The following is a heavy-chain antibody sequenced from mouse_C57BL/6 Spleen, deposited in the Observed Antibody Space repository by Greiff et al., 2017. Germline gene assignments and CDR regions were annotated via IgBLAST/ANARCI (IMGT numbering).Heavy chain of an antibody. D-gene: IGHD1-1*01. Sequence: EVKLMESGGGLVQPGGSLKLSCAASGFTFSDYYMYWVRQTPEKRLEWVAYISNGGGSTYYPDTVKGRFTISRDNAKNTLYLQMSRLKSEDTAMYYCARHHLTYYGSSYYAMDYWGQGTSVTVSS. V-gene: IGHV5-12*01. CDR3: ARHHLTYYGSSYYAMDY. CDR2: ISNGGGST. CDR1: GFTFSDYY. J-gene: IGHJ4*01.